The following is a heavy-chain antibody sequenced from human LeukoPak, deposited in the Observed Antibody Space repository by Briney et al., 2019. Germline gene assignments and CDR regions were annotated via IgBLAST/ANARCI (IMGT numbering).Heavy chain of an antibody. J-gene: IGHJ4*02. V-gene: IGHV1-8*01. D-gene: IGHD7-27*01. CDR3: ARGPPNWGMVGY. CDR1: GYTFTSFD. Sequence: ASVTVSCKASGYTFTSFDFNWVRQATGQGLEWMGWMKSNNGHTGYAQKFQGRVTMTRDTSISTAYMELSSLIFEDTAVYYCARGPPNWGMVGYWGQGTLVTVSS. CDR2: MKSNNGHT.